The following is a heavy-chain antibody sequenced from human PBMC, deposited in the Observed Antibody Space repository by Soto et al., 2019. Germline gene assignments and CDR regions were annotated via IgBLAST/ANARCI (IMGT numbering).Heavy chain of an antibody. J-gene: IGHJ6*02. V-gene: IGHV4-39*01. CDR2: IYYSGST. Sequence: SETLSLTCTVSGGSISRSSYYWVCIRQPPGKVLEWIGSIYYSGSTYYNPSLKSRVTISVDTSKNQFSLKLSSVTAADTAVYYCASNVVYSSSWYDYYYGMDVWGQGTTVTVSS. CDR1: GGSISRSSYY. CDR3: ASNVVYSSSWYDYYYGMDV. D-gene: IGHD6-13*01.